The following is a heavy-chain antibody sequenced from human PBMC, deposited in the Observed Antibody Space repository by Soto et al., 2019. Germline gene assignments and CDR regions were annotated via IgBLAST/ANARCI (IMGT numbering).Heavy chain of an antibody. CDR1: GGSISSYY. CDR2: IYYSGST. CDR3: AREIPSDYYGSGSYSWFDP. D-gene: IGHD3-10*01. V-gene: IGHV4-59*01. Sequence: SETLSVTCTVSGGSISSYYWSWIRQPPGKGLEWIGYIYYSGSTNYNPSLKSRVTISVDTSKNQFSLKLSSVTAADTAVYYCAREIPSDYYGSGSYSWFDPWGQGTLVTVSS. J-gene: IGHJ5*02.